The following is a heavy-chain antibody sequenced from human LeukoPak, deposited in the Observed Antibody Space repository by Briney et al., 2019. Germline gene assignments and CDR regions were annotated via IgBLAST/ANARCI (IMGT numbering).Heavy chain of an antibody. Sequence: GGSLRLSCAASGFTFSSYGMHWVRQAPGKGLEWVAFIRYDGSNKYYADSVKGRFTISRDNSKNTLYLQMNSLRAEDTAVYYCAKDFVFWSGYPPHYYMDVWGKGTTVTVSS. CDR3: AKDFVFWSGYPPHYYMDV. CDR1: GFTFSSYG. D-gene: IGHD3-3*01. J-gene: IGHJ6*03. V-gene: IGHV3-30*02. CDR2: IRYDGSNK.